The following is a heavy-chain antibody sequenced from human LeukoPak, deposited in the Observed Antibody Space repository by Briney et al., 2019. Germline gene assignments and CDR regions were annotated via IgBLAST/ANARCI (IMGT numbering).Heavy chain of an antibody. J-gene: IGHJ4*02. CDR3: ATTTIRLGY. V-gene: IGHV4-39*07. Sequence: SETLSLTCTVSGGSISRSSRYWGWIRQPPGKGLEWIGSIFYSGNTYDNPSLKSRVTISVDTSKNQFSLKLSSVTAADTAVYYCATTTIRLGYWGQGTLVTVSS. D-gene: IGHD1-26*01. CDR2: IFYSGNT. CDR1: GGSISRSSRY.